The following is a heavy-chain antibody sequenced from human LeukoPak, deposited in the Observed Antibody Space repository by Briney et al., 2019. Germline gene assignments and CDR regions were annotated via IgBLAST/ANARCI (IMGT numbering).Heavy chain of an antibody. CDR3: TTFSYYYGSGSYYSFDY. J-gene: IGHJ4*02. V-gene: IGHV3-15*01. CDR2: IKSKTDGGTT. D-gene: IGHD3-10*01. CDR1: GFTFSNAW. Sequence: GGSLRLSCAASGFTFSNAWMSWVRQAPGKGLEWVGRIKSKTDGGTTDYAAPVKGRFTISRDDSKNTLYLQMNSLKTEDTAVYYCTTFSYYYGSGSYYSFDYWSQGTLVTVSS.